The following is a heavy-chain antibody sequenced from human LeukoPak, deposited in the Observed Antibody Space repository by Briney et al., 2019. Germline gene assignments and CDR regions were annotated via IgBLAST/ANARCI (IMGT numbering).Heavy chain of an antibody. CDR2: IYYSGIT. D-gene: IGHD3-10*01. V-gene: IGHV4-59*02. CDR3: ARVRITMVRGVPIPYYFDY. J-gene: IGHJ4*02. CDR1: GGSVSSFY. Sequence: SETLSLTCTVSGGSVSSFYWSWIRQPPGKGLQWIGYIYYSGITRYNPSLKSRVTISVDTSKNQFSLKLSSVTAADTAVYYCARVRITMVRGVPIPYYFDYWGQGTLVTVSS.